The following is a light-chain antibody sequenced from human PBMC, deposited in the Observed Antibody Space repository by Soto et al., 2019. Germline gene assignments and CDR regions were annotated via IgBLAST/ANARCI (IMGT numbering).Light chain of an antibody. CDR3: SSYTTSPTLVA. Sequence: QSALTQPASVSGSPGQSITISCTGTSSDVGAYNYVSWYQQHPGKAPKLIIYEVSNRPSGVSNRFSGSKSGNTASLTISGLQAEDEADYYCSSYTTSPTLVAFGGGTKLTVL. V-gene: IGLV2-14*01. CDR1: SSDVGAYNY. J-gene: IGLJ2*01. CDR2: EVS.